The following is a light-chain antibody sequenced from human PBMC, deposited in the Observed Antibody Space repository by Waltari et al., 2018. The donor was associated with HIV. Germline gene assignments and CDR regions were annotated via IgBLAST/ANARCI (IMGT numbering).Light chain of an antibody. V-gene: IGLV2-23*02. CDR1: SSDICTYNH. J-gene: IGLJ6*01. Sequence: QSALTQPASVSGSLGQSITISCIGSSSDICTYNHVSWYQQYPDKAPLLLIRDVNTRHSGIPFRFSASKSGNTAFLTISGLQPDDEASYFCCSYAGDGILYVCGSGTTVTVL. CDR3: CSYAGDGILYV. CDR2: DVN.